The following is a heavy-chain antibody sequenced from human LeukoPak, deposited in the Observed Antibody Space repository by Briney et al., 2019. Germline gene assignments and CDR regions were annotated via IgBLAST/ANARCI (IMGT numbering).Heavy chain of an antibody. D-gene: IGHD3-10*01. V-gene: IGHV4-4*02. J-gene: IGHJ6*03. Sequence: PSETLSLTCAVSGGSISSSNWWSWVRQPAGKGLEWIGRIYTSGSTNYNPSLKSRVTISVDTSKNQFSLKLSSVTAADTAVYYCARARLWFGELLSQYYYMDVWGKGTTVTISS. CDR3: ARARLWFGELLSQYYYMDV. CDR1: GGSISSSNW. CDR2: IYTSGST.